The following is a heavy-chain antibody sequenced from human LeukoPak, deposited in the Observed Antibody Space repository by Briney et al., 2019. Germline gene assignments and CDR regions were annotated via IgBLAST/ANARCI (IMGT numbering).Heavy chain of an antibody. J-gene: IGHJ1*01. D-gene: IGHD1-26*01. V-gene: IGHV4-34*01. Sequence: SETLSLTCAVYGGSFSGYYWSWIRQPPGKGLEWIGEINHSGSTNYNPSLKSRVTLSVGTSKNQFSLKLSSVTAADTAVYYCARGPVGVGATTRRYFQHWGQGTLVTVSS. CDR2: INHSGST. CDR3: ARGPVGVGATTRRYFQH. CDR1: GGSFSGYY.